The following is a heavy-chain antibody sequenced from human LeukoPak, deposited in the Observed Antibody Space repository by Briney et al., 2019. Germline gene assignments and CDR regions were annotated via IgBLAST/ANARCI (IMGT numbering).Heavy chain of an antibody. J-gene: IGHJ4*02. Sequence: PGASLRLSCAASGFTFINYAMNWVRQAPGRGLEWVSSVTGSGRDTYHADSVKGRFTISRDNSKNTLYLQMNSLRAEDTAIYYCAKGAREYCSGAISYPFDYWGQGTLVTVSS. CDR2: VTGSGRDT. CDR3: AKGAREYCSGAISYPFDY. D-gene: IGHD2-15*01. CDR1: GFTFINYA. V-gene: IGHV3-23*01.